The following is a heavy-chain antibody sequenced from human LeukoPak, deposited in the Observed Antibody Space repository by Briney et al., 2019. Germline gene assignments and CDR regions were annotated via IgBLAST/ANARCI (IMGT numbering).Heavy chain of an antibody. V-gene: IGHV3-9*01. CDR2: ISWNSGSA. Sequence: HPGGSLRLSCAASGFTFSSYAMSWVRQAPGKGLEWVSGISWNSGSAGYADSVKGRFTISRDSAKNSLYLQMNSLRTEDTALYYCAKDRTYSAYAALDYWGQGTLVTVSS. D-gene: IGHD5-12*01. J-gene: IGHJ4*02. CDR1: GFTFSSYA. CDR3: AKDRTYSAYAALDY.